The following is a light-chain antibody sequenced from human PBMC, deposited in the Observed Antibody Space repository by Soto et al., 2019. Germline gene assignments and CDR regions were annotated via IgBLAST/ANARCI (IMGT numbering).Light chain of an antibody. Sequence: QSALTQPASVSGSPGQSSTISFTGTSSDVGGYNFVSWYQQHPGKPPKLMISEVSNPPSGFSIRFSGSKSGNTASLTISGLQADDEADYYCSPYTSRTSYVFGTGTKVTVL. CDR1: SSDVGGYNF. CDR3: SPYTSRTSYV. CDR2: EVS. J-gene: IGLJ1*01. V-gene: IGLV2-14*01.